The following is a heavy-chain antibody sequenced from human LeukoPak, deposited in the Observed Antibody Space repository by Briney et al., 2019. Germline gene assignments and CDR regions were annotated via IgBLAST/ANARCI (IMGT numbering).Heavy chain of an antibody. CDR2: ISGSGGST. Sequence: GGSLRPSCAASGFTFSSYAMSWVRQAPGKGLEWVSAISGSGGSTYYADSVKGRFTISRDNSKNTLYLQMNSLRAEDTAVYYCASLSFTGYCSSTSCHGDYWGQGTLVTVSS. J-gene: IGHJ4*02. V-gene: IGHV3-23*01. CDR1: GFTFSSYA. D-gene: IGHD2-2*01. CDR3: ASLSFTGYCSSTSCHGDY.